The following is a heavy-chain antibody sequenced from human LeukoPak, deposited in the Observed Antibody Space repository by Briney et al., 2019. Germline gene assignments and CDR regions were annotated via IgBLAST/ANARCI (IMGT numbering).Heavy chain of an antibody. D-gene: IGHD3-22*01. CDR2: IKQDGSEK. CDR3: ARENYYDSSGYDAFDV. CDR1: GFTFSTYW. J-gene: IGHJ3*01. Sequence: GGSLRLSCTVSGFTFSTYWMTWVRQAPGKGLEWVANIKQDGSEKYYVDSVKGRFTITRDNAKKALYLGMNSLRVEDTALYYCARENYYDSSGYDAFDVWGQGTMVTVSS. V-gene: IGHV3-7*04.